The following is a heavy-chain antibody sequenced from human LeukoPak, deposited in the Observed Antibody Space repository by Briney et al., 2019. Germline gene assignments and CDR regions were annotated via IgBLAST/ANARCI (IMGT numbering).Heavy chain of an antibody. D-gene: IGHD6-13*01. CDR1: GYTFTGYY. Sequence: ASVKVSCKAPGYTFTGYYMHWVRQAPGQGLEWMGWINPNSGDTHYAQNFQARVTMTRDTSISTVYMDLSRLRSDDTAVYYCARALYSGNQRNWFDPWGQGTLVTVSS. CDR2: INPNSGDT. CDR3: ARALYSGNQRNWFDP. V-gene: IGHV1-2*02. J-gene: IGHJ5*02.